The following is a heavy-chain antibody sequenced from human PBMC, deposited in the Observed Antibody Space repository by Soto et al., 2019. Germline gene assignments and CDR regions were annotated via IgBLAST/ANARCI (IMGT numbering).Heavy chain of an antibody. D-gene: IGHD5-12*01. CDR1: GFTISSYS. CDR2: ISSSSSTI. CDR3: AREGYPFDY. J-gene: IGHJ4*02. V-gene: IGHV3-48*02. Sequence: EVQLVESGGGLVQPGGSLRLSCAASGFTISSYSMNWVRQAPGKGLEWVSYISSSSSTIYYADSVKGRLTISRDNAKNSLYLPMNSLRDEDTAVYYCAREGYPFDYWGQGTLVTVSS.